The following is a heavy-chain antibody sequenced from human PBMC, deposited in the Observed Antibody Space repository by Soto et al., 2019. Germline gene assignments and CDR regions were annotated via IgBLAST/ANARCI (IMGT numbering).Heavy chain of an antibody. V-gene: IGHV6-1*01. J-gene: IGHJ4*02. CDR1: GDSDSSNSAA. D-gene: IGHD6-6*01. Sequence: PSQTLSLTCVISGDSDSSNSAAWNWIRQSPSRGLEWLGRTYYRSKWYNDYAVSVKSRITINPDTSKNQFSLQLNSVTPEDTAVYYCARDPGIAARPNYFDYWGQGTLVTVSS. CDR3: ARDPGIAARPNYFDY. CDR2: TYYRSKWYN.